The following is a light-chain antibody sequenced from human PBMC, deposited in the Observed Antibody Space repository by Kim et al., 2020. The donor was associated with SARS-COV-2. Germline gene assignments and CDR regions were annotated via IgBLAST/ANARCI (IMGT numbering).Light chain of an antibody. V-gene: IGLV4-69*01. CDR3: QTWGTGIWV. Sequence: QPMLTQSPSASASLGASVKLTCTLSSGHSSKAIAWHQQQPEKGPRFLVQVNSDGSHTKGDGIPDRFSGSSSGPERFLTISSLQSEDEADYYCQTWGTGIWVFGGGTQLTVL. J-gene: IGLJ3*02. CDR1: SGHSSKA. CDR2: VNSDGSH.